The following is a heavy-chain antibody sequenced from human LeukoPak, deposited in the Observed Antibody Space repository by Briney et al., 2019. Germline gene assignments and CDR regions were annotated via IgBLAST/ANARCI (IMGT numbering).Heavy chain of an antibody. J-gene: IGHJ4*02. CDR3: ARLSSYYYDSSGYYRLDPIDY. Sequence: GGSLRLSCAASGFTFSSYSMNWVRQASGKGLEWVSSISSSSSYIYYADSVKGRFTISRDNAKNSLYLQMNSLRAEDTAVYYCARLSSYYYDSSGYYRLDPIDYWGQGTLVTVSS. CDR1: GFTFSSYS. D-gene: IGHD3-22*01. V-gene: IGHV3-21*01. CDR2: ISSSSSYI.